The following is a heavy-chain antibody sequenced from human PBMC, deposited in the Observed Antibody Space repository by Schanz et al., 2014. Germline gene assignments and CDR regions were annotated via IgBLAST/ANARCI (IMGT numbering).Heavy chain of an antibody. Sequence: QVKLVQSGSELKKPGASVKVSCKTSGYTFNSYALHWVRQAPGQGLEWMGWINGYNAHTNYAQKFQGRVTMTTDTSTSTVYMELRSLRSDDTAVYYCARDRDQWDGNFCDFWGQGTLVTVSS. CDR1: GYTFNSYA. V-gene: IGHV1-18*01. CDR2: INGYNAHT. J-gene: IGHJ4*02. CDR3: ARDRDQWDGNFCDF. D-gene: IGHD1-26*01.